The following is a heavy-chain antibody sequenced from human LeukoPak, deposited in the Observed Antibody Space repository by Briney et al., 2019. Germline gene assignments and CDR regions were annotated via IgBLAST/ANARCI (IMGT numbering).Heavy chain of an antibody. CDR3: ARDQQWLDPARHGFDY. CDR1: GYTFTSCG. Sequence: ASVKVSCKASGYTFTSCGISWVRQAPGQGLEWMGWLSTYSGKTNYAQKYQGRVTMTTDTSTSTAYMELRSLRSDDTAVYYCARDQQWLDPARHGFDYWGQGTLVTVSS. D-gene: IGHD6-19*01. J-gene: IGHJ4*02. V-gene: IGHV1-18*01. CDR2: LSTYSGKT.